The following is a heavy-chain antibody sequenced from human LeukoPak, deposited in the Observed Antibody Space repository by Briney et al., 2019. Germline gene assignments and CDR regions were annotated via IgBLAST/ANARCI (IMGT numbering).Heavy chain of an antibody. V-gene: IGHV6-1*01. CDR1: GDSVSSNSAA. CDR3: ARDTKGDCSSTSCPLSYYYMDV. D-gene: IGHD2-2*01. J-gene: IGHJ6*03. Sequence: SQTLSLTCAISGDSVSSNSAAWNWIRQSPSRGLEWLGRTYYRSKWYNDYAVSVKSRITINPDTSKNQFSLQLNSVTPEDTAVYYCARDTKGDCSSTSCPLSYYYMDVWGKGTTVTVSS. CDR2: TYYRSKWYN.